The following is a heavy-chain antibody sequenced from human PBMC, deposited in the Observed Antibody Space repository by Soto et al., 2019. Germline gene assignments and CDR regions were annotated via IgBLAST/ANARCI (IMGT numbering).Heavy chain of an antibody. CDR1: GGSVSSGSYY. V-gene: IGHV4-61*01. J-gene: IGHJ3*02. D-gene: IGHD3-10*02. CDR2: IYYSGST. CDR3: ASNRMFGELFKPHDAFDT. Sequence: PSETLSLTCTVSGGSVSSGSYYWSWIRQPPGKGLEWIGYIYYSGSTNYNPSLKSRVTISVDTSKNQFSLKLSSVTAADTAVYYCASNRMFGELFKPHDAFDTWGQGTMVTVS.